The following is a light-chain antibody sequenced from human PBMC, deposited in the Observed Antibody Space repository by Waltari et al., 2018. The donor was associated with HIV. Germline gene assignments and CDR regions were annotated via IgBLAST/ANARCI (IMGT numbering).Light chain of an antibody. J-gene: IGLJ2*01. CDR2: EFY. V-gene: IGLV2-14*01. CDR1: SSDVGGYDH. CDR3: SSYTSSNTLV. Sequence: QSALTQTASVSGSPGQSITIPCTGTSSDVGGYDHVSWYQQHPGKAPKLVIYEFYTRPSGISHRFSGSKSGNTASLTISGLQAEDEADYFCSSYTSSNTLVFGGGTKVTVL.